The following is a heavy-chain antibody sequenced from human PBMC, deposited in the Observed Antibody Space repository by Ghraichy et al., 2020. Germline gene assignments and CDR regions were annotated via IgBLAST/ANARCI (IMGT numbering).Heavy chain of an antibody. CDR2: ISGSGGST. D-gene: IGHD2-8*01. Sequence: GGSLRLSCAASGFTFSSYAMSWVRQAPGKGLEWVSAISGSGGSTYYADSVKGRFTISRDNSKNTLYLQMNSLRAEDTAVYYCAKGHIVLMVYAIPPPFDYWGQGTLVTVSS. CDR3: AKGHIVLMVYAIPPPFDY. CDR1: GFTFSSYA. V-gene: IGHV3-23*01. J-gene: IGHJ4*02.